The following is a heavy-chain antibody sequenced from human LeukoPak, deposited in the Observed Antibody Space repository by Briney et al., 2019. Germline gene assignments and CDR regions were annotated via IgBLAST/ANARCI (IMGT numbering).Heavy chain of an antibody. V-gene: IGHV1-69*05. CDR1: GGSFSSYG. CDR2: IIAIFGTA. CDR3: ARDGSDCSGGSCYSLRYYYYYMDV. J-gene: IGHJ6*03. D-gene: IGHD2-15*01. Sequence: GASVKVSCKASGGSFSSYGISWVRQAPGQGLEWMGRIIAIFGTANYAQKFQGRVTITTDESTSTAYMELSSLRSEDTAVYYCARDGSDCSGGSCYSLRYYYYYMDVWGKGTTVTVSS.